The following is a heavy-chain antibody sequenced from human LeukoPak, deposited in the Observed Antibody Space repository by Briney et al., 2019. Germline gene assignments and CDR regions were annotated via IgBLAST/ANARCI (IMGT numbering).Heavy chain of an antibody. CDR1: GYTFTGYY. CDR2: INPNSGGT. Sequence: ASVKVSCKASGYTFTGYYMHWVRQAPGQGLEWMGWINPNSGGTNYAQKFQGRVTMTTDTSTSTAYMELRSLRSDDTAVYYCARDFYVSSPATVTIYTPPNYNWFDPWGQGTLVTVSS. CDR3: ARDFYVSSPATVTIYTPPNYNWFDP. J-gene: IGHJ5*02. D-gene: IGHD4-11*01. V-gene: IGHV1-2*02.